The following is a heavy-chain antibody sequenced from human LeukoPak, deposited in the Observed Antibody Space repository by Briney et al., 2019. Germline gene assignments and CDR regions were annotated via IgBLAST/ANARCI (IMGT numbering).Heavy chain of an antibody. CDR2: IIPIFATA. D-gene: IGHD1-26*01. Sequence: SVKVSCKASGGTFNSYGISWVRQAPGQGREWMGGIIPIFATANYAQKFQGRVTITADESTSTAYMALSSLRSEDTDVYYCAIRTGTYPYYFDYWGQGTLVSVSS. V-gene: IGHV1-69*13. CDR1: GGTFNSYG. J-gene: IGHJ4*02. CDR3: AIRTGTYPYYFDY.